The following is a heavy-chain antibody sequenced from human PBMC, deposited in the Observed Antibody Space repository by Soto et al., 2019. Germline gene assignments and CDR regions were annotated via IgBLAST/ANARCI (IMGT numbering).Heavy chain of an antibody. V-gene: IGHV4-59*01. CDR3: ARVTYSAYSSSWYIEGDYYYGMDV. Sequence: SETLSLTCTVSGGSISSYYWSWIRQPPGKGLEWIGYIYYSGSTNYNPSLKSRVTISVDTSKNQFSLKLSPVTAADTAVYYCARVTYSAYSSSWYIEGDYYYGMDVWGQGTTVTVSS. D-gene: IGHD6-13*01. CDR2: IYYSGST. CDR1: GGSISSYY. J-gene: IGHJ6*02.